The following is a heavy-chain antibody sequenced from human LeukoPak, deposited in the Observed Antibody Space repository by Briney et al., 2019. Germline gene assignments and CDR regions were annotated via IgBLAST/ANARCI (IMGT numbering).Heavy chain of an antibody. D-gene: IGHD3-10*01. Sequence: GGSLRLSCAASGFTFSSYSMNWVRQAPGKGLEWVSYISSSSSSTIYYADSVKGRFTISRDNAKNSLYLQMNGLRAEDTAVYYCAREGANYRLFDYWGQGTLVTVSS. CDR3: AREGANYRLFDY. CDR1: GFTFSSYS. J-gene: IGHJ4*02. CDR2: ISSSSSSTI. V-gene: IGHV3-48*01.